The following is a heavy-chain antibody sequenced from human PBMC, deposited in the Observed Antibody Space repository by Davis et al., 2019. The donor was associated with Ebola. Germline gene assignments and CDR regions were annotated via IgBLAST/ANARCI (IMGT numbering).Heavy chain of an antibody. V-gene: IGHV1-8*01. Sequence: AASVKVSCKASGHTFKNNDINWLRQAPGQGLEWMGWMNTNSGNTGFAPKFQDRVTMTRDTSIDTAYMELTSLISEDSAVYYCARFATRTLDAFDLWGQGTVVTVSS. CDR3: ARFATRTLDAFDL. CDR1: GHTFKNND. CDR2: MNTNSGNT. J-gene: IGHJ3*01.